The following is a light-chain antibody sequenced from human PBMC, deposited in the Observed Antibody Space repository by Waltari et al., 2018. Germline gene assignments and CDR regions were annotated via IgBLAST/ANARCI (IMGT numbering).Light chain of an antibody. CDR2: SVS. Sequence: DIQMTQSPSILSASIGDSVTITCRASQTVVDWLAWYQQRPGRAPRLIISSVSTLEDGVPSRFTGSGSGTQFTLTINNLQPEDFAVYYCQLSKAFGQGTKV. CDR3: QLSKA. V-gene: IGKV1-5*01. CDR1: QTVVDW. J-gene: IGKJ1*01.